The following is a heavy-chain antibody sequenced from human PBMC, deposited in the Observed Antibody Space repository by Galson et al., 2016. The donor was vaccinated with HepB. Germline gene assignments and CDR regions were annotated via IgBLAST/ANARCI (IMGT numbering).Heavy chain of an antibody. D-gene: IGHD6-19*01. Sequence: CAISGDSVSSNSAAWNWIRQSPSRGLEWLGRIYYRSKWYNDYAVSVKSRIIINPDISKNQFSLQLNSVTPEDTALYYCARASGGWYVYWGQGTLVTVSS. CDR3: ARASGGWYVY. V-gene: IGHV6-1*01. CDR1: GDSVSSNSAA. J-gene: IGHJ4*02. CDR2: IYYRSKWYN.